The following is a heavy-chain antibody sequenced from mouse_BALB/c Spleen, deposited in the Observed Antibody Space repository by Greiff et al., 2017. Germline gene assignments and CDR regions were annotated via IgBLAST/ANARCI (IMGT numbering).Heavy chain of an antibody. V-gene: IGHV1-80*01. Sequence: VQVVESGAELVRPGSSVKISCKASGYAFSSYWMNWVKQRPGQGLEWIGQIYPGDGDTNYNGKFKGKATLTAAKTSSTAYMQLSSLTSEDSAVYYCARDYRYDDDMDYWGQGTSVTVSS. CDR1: GYAFSSYW. J-gene: IGHJ4*01. CDR2: IYPGDGDT. D-gene: IGHD2-14*01. CDR3: ARDYRYDDDMDY.